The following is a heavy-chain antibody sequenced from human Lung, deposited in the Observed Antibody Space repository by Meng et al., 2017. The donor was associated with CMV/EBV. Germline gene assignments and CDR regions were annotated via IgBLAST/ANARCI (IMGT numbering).Heavy chain of an antibody. J-gene: IGHJ4*02. CDR1: AYTFTSYD. V-gene: IGHV1-8*02. Sequence: ASVXVSCKASAYTFTSYDINWVRQATGQGLEWMGWMNPNSGNTAYGQKFQGRVTMTRDTSISTAYMELSRLRSDDTAVYYCARVRWEDDYWGQGTLVTVSS. CDR2: MNPNSGNT. CDR3: ARVRWEDDY. D-gene: IGHD1-26*01.